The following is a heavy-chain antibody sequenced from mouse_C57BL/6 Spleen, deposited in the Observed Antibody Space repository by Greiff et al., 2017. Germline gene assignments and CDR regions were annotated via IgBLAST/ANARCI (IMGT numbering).Heavy chain of an antibody. D-gene: IGHD1-1*01. Sequence: EVQLQQSGPVLVKPGASVKMSCKASGYTFTDYYMNWVKQSHGKSLEWIGVINPYNGGTSYNQKFKGKATLTVDKSSSTAYMELNSLTSEDSAVYYCARGGVITTEGYFDVWGTGTTVTVSS. V-gene: IGHV1-19*01. CDR1: GYTFTDYY. CDR2: INPYNGGT. CDR3: ARGGVITTEGYFDV. J-gene: IGHJ1*03.